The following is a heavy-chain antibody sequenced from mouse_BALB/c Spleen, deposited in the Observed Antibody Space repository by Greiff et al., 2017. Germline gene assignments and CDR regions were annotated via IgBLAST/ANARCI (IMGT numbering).Heavy chain of an antibody. V-gene: IGHV3-2*02. Sequence: EVKLQESGPGLVKPSQSLSLTCTVTGYSITSDYAWNWIRQFPGNKLGWMGYISYSGSTSYNPSLKSRISITRDTSKNQFFLQLNSVTTEDTATYYCAYYYGSRYYWGQGTTLTVSS. CDR3: AYYYGSRYY. CDR1: GYSITSDYA. D-gene: IGHD1-1*01. J-gene: IGHJ2*01. CDR2: ISYSGST.